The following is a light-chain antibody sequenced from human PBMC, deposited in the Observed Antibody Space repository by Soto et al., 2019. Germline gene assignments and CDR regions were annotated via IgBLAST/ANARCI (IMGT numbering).Light chain of an antibody. CDR2: EVS. J-gene: IGLJ3*02. V-gene: IGLV2-14*01. CDR1: SNDIGGFNY. CDR3: SSYTRRSTWV. Sequence: QSALTQPASVSGSPGQSITISCTGTSNDIGGFNYVSWYQQHPGKAPKLIIFEVSNRPSGVSNRFSASKSGSTASLTISGLQAEDEADFYCSSYTRRSTWVFGGGTKLTVL.